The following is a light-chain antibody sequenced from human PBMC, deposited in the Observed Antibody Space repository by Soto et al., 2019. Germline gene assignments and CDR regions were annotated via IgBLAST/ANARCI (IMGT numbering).Light chain of an antibody. CDR2: GNS. Sequence: QSVLTQPPSVSGAPGQRVTISCTGSSSNIGAGYDVHWYQQLPGTAPKLLIYGNSNRPSGVPDRFSGSKSGTSASLAITGLLAEDEADYYCQSYDSSLSVYVFGTGTKVTVL. CDR3: QSYDSSLSVYV. V-gene: IGLV1-40*01. CDR1: SSNIGAGYD. J-gene: IGLJ1*01.